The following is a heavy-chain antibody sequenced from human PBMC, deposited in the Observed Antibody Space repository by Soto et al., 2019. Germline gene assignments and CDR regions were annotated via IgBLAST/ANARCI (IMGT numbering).Heavy chain of an antibody. CDR1: GFTFDDYA. Sequence: DVQLVESGGGLVQPGRSLRLSCAASGFTFDDYAMHWVRQAPGKGLEWVSGISWNSGSIGYADSVKGRFTISRDNAKNSLYLQMNSLRAEDTALYYCATRTVAVAGFDYWGQGTLVTVSS. J-gene: IGHJ4*02. V-gene: IGHV3-9*01. CDR2: ISWNSGSI. D-gene: IGHD6-19*01. CDR3: ATRTVAVAGFDY.